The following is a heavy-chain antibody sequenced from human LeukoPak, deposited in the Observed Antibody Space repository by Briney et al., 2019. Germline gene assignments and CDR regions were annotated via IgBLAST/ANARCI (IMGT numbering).Heavy chain of an antibody. CDR3: ARWGDGYNYLSY. J-gene: IGHJ4*02. D-gene: IGHD5-24*01. V-gene: IGHV3-48*01. Sequence: GGSLRLACAASGFTFSSYSMNWVRQAPGKGLEWLSYITSSSNTIYYADSVRGRFTISRDNAKNSLYLQMHSLRAEDTAVYFCARWGDGYNYLSYWGQGTLVTVSS. CDR2: ITSSSNTI. CDR1: GFTFSSYS.